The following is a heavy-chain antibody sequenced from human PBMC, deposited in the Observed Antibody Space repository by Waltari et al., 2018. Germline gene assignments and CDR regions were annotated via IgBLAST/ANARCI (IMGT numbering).Heavy chain of an antibody. V-gene: IGHV3-7*04. J-gene: IGHJ3*01. CDR1: GFSFDTYW. Sequence: EVQLVESGGGLVQPGGSLRLSCVASGFSFDTYWMSWLRQSPGKGLEWVANIKQEVTEQYYVESLKGRFTISRDNAKNSVFLQMNSLRVEDTAIYYCARAKTPYYIKEPVDLWGQGTLVTVSS. CDR2: IKQEVTEQ. CDR3: ARAKTPYYIKEPVDL. D-gene: IGHD3-22*01.